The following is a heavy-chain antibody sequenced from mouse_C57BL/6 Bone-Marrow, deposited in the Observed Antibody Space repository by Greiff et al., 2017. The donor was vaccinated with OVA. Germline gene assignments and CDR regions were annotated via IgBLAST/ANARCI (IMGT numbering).Heavy chain of an antibody. V-gene: IGHV14-1*01. CDR3: TLQSFTTVVAHWYFDV. CDR1: GFNIKDYY. J-gene: IGHJ1*03. CDR2: IDPEDGDT. D-gene: IGHD1-1*01. Sequence: VQLQQSGAELVRPGASVKLSCTASGFNIKDYYMHWVKQRPEQGLEWIGRIDPEDGDTEYAPKFQGKATMTADTSSNTAYLQLSSLTSEDTAVYYCTLQSFTTVVAHWYFDVWGTGTLVTVS.